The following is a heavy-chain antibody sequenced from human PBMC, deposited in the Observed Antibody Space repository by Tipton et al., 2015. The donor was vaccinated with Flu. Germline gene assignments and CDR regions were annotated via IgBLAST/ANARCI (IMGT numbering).Heavy chain of an antibody. Sequence: TLSLTCSVSGGSINSYYWSWIRQPAGKGLEWIGRIYMGGRTNYNPSLKSRVTMSLDLFKNQISLRLSSVTAADTAVYYCARERRGGWPFYDAFDFWSQGTTVTVSS. CDR3: ARERRGGWPFYDAFDF. J-gene: IGHJ3*01. CDR2: IYMGGRT. CDR1: GGSINSYY. D-gene: IGHD6-19*01. V-gene: IGHV4-4*07.